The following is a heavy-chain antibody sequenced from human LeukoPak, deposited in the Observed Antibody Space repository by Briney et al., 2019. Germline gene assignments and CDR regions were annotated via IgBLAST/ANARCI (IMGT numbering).Heavy chain of an antibody. CDR2: IYPGDYET. Sequence: AESLQISCEGSGYSFSNYWISWLRQMPGKGLQWMGIIYPGDYETRYSPSFQGLVTISVDKSISTAYLQWSSLKASDTAMYYCAIPPGYCGNDCSFDHWGQGTLVTVSS. V-gene: IGHV5-51*01. D-gene: IGHD2-21*02. J-gene: IGHJ4*02. CDR1: GYSFSNYW. CDR3: AIPPGYCGNDCSFDH.